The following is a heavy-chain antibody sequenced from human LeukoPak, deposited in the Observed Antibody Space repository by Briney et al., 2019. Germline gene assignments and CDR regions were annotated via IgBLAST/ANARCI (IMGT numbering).Heavy chain of an antibody. D-gene: IGHD3-10*01. CDR1: GFTFSSYW. V-gene: IGHV3-7*01. J-gene: IGHJ4*02. CDR3: ARPPYGSGSYYKVPDFDY. CDR2: IKQDGSEK. Sequence: GGSLRLSCAASGFTFSSYWMSWVRQAPGKGLEWVANIKQDGSEKYYVDSVKGRFTISRDNAKNSLYLQMNSLRAEDTAVYYCARPPYGSGSYYKVPDFDYWDQGTLVTVSS.